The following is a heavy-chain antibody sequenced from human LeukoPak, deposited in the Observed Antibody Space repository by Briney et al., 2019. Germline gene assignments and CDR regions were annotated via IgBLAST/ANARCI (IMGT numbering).Heavy chain of an antibody. CDR2: INPNSGGT. D-gene: IGHD6-13*01. J-gene: IGHJ4*02. CDR1: GYTFTGYY. Sequence: GASVKVSCKASGYTFTGYYMHRVRQAPGQGLEWMGRINPNSGGTNYAQKFQGRVTMTRDTSISTAYMELSRLRSDDTAVYYCARALTGIAAAGTLRYWGQGTLVTVSS. V-gene: IGHV1-2*06. CDR3: ARALTGIAAAGTLRY.